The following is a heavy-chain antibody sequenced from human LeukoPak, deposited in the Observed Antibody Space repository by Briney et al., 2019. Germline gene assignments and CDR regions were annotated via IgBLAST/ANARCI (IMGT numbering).Heavy chain of an antibody. J-gene: IGHJ4*02. Sequence: SETLSLTCTVGGGSLSGHYWGWIRQPPGEGLELVGHIYYTGTTFYNPSLNSRVTITLDTSRNQFSLRLTSVIAADTAVYYCARFSWGCSTASCYLTNWGQGALVTVSS. CDR3: ARFSWGCSTASCYLTN. V-gene: IGHV4-59*11. D-gene: IGHD2-2*01. CDR1: GGSLSGHY. CDR2: IYYTGTT.